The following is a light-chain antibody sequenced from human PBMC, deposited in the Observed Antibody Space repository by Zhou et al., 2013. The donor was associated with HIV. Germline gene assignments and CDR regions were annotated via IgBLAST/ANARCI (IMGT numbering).Light chain of an antibody. V-gene: IGKV1-5*03. J-gene: IGKJ4*01. CDR1: QRITSR. CDR2: KAS. CDR3: QQRDNWPPLT. Sequence: DIQMTQSPSTLSASVGDRVTITCRASQRITSRVAWYQQKPGKAPKILIYKASSLESGVPSRFSGGGSGTEFTLTISSLEPEDFAVYYCQQRDNWPPLTFGGGTKVVIK.